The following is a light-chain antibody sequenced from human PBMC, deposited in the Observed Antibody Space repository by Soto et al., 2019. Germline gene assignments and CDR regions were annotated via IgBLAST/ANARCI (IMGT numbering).Light chain of an antibody. Sequence: ENAMTQSPATLSLSPGERATISCLAIQSVSRTYLAWYQQKPVQAPRLLIYGASTRATGIPARFSGSGSGTDFTLTISRLEPEDFAVYYCQQYGSSPPWTFGQGTKVDI. CDR2: GAS. V-gene: IGKV3-20*01. CDR3: QQYGSSPPWT. J-gene: IGKJ1*01. CDR1: QSVSRTY.